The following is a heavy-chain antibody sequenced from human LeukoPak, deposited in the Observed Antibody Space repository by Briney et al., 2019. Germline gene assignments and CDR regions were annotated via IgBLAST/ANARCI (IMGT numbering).Heavy chain of an antibody. V-gene: IGHV3-64D*06. J-gene: IGHJ4*02. CDR3: VKGSAYFYGSGTHFDY. D-gene: IGHD3-10*01. CDR1: GFALASYA. Sequence: GGSLRLSCSASGFALASYAMYWVRQAPGKGLEYVSAIGSSGDNTHYADSVKGRFTISRDNSKNTLYLQMSSLRAEDTAVYYCVKGSAYFYGSGTHFDYWGQGTPVTVSS. CDR2: IGSSGDNT.